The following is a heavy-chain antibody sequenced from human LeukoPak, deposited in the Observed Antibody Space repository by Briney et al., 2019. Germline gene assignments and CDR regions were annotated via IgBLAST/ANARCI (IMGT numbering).Heavy chain of an antibody. CDR2: ITSSSNYI. CDR1: GFTFSSYS. J-gene: IGHJ4*02. V-gene: IGHV3-21*01. CDR3: ARPTLPFTIHSPFDY. Sequence: PGGSLRLSCAASGFTFSSYSMNWVRQAPGKGLEWVSSITSSSNYIYYVDSVKGRFTISRDNAKNSLCLQMNSLTAEDTAVYYCARPTLPFTIHSPFDYWGQGTLVTVSS. D-gene: IGHD3-3*01.